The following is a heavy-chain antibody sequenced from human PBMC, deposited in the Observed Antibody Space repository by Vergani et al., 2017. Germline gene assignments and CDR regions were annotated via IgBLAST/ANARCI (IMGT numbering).Heavy chain of an antibody. D-gene: IGHD6-19*01. CDR1: GYSFTSYW. CDR2: IDPSDSYT. Sequence: EVQLVQSGAEAKKPGESLRISCKGSGYSFTSYWISWVRQMPGKGLEWMGRIDPSDSYTNYSPSFQGHVTISADKSISTAYLQWSSLKASDTAMYYCARQVAVAGKWWGPYYYYGMDVWGQGTTVTVSS. J-gene: IGHJ6*02. CDR3: ARQVAVAGKWWGPYYYYGMDV. V-gene: IGHV5-10-1*01.